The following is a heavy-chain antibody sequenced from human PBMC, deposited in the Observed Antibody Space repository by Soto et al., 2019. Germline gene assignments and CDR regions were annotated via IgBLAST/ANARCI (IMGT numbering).Heavy chain of an antibody. V-gene: IGHV3-21*01. CDR3: ARDQDCSSTXCPYELTNDYFTYGMDV. Sequence: GGSLRLSCAASGFTFSSYSMNWVRQAPGKGLEWVSSISSSSSYIYYADSVKGRFTISRDNAKNSLYLQMNSLRAEDTAVYYCARDQDCSSTXCPYELTNDYFTYGMDVWGRGTTVTVSS. J-gene: IGHJ6*02. D-gene: IGHD2-2*01. CDR2: ISSSSSYI. CDR1: GFTFSSYS.